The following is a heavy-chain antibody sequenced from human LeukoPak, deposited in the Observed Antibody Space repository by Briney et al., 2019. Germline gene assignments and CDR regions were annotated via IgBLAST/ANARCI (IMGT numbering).Heavy chain of an antibody. J-gene: IGHJ4*02. CDR3: ATYDVLTGLEY. CDR2: IIPLKGTS. CDR1: GGTLSDHV. Sequence: SVKVSCKASGGTLSDHVISWVRQAPGHGLEWMGGIIPLKGTSKLTQKLQDRATISADESTNTVYMEVRSLRSEDTALYYCATYDVLTGLEYWGQGTLVIVSS. V-gene: IGHV1-69*13. D-gene: IGHD3-9*01.